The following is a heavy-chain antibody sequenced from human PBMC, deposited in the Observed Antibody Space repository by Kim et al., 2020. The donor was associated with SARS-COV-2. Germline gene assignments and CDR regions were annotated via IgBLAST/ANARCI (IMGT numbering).Heavy chain of an antibody. D-gene: IGHD3-9*01. CDR1: GGSISSYY. J-gene: IGHJ4*02. CDR2: IYYSGST. CDR3: AGHGGYDILTPILY. V-gene: IGHV4-59*08. Sequence: SETLSLTCTVSGGSISSYYWSWIRQPPGKGLEWIGYIYYSGSTNYNPSLKSRVTISVDTSKTQFSLKLSSVTAADTAVYYCAGHGGYDILTPILYWGQGTLVTVSS.